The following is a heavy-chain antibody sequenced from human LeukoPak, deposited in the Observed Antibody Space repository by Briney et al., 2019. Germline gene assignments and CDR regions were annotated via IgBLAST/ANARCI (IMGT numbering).Heavy chain of an antibody. J-gene: IGHJ4*02. CDR1: GFTFDYYW. Sequence: GGSLRLSCAASGFTFDYYWLTWVRQAPGKGLEWVANIQQDGSEKYYVDSVKGRFIISRDNAKNSLYLQMNSLRAEDTAVYYCARVRKLRTRGVMDPLDYWGQGTLVTVSS. V-gene: IGHV3-7*01. D-gene: IGHD3-10*01. CDR2: IQQDGSEK. CDR3: ARVRKLRTRGVMDPLDY.